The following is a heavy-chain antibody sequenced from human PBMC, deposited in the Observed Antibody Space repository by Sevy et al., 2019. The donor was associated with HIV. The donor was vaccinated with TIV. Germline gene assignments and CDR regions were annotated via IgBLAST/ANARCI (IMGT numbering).Heavy chain of an antibody. CDR2: IYSYGET. Sequence: SETLSLTCTVSGASIRDSSYYWAWIRQPPGKGLEWIGNIYSYGETYYNPSLKSRVTISVATSKNQFSLSLTSVTAADTAIYFCARSMEQQLDAFDIWGQGTMVTVSS. V-gene: IGHV4-39*01. J-gene: IGHJ3*02. D-gene: IGHD6-13*01. CDR1: GASIRDSSYY. CDR3: ARSMEQQLDAFDI.